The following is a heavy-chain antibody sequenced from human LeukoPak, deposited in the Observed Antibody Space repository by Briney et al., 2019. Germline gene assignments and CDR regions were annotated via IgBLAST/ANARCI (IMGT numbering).Heavy chain of an antibody. CDR1: GYTFTGYF. D-gene: IGHD2-21*01. Sequence: ASVKVSCKAPGYTFTGYFMHWVRQAPGQGPESMGWINPNSGGTSTDYTQKVQGRVTLTRDTSINTAYMELSRLRSDDTAVYYCAKTHIGITRKQSDYWGQGTLVTVSS. V-gene: IGHV1-2*02. CDR3: AKTHIGITRKQSDY. J-gene: IGHJ4*02. CDR2: INPNSGGTST.